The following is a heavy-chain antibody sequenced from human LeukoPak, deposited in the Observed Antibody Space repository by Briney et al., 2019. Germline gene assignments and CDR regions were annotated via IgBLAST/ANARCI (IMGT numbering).Heavy chain of an antibody. CDR3: ARKSPLVVPAASYYYYYYMDV. J-gene: IGHJ6*03. Sequence: GASVKVSCKASGYTFTSYGISWVRQAPGQGLEWMGWISAYNGNTNYAQKLQGRVTMTTDTSTSTAYMELRSLRSDDTAVYYCARKSPLVVPAASYYYYYYMDVWGKGTTVTVSS. D-gene: IGHD2-2*01. CDR1: GYTFTSYG. V-gene: IGHV1-18*01. CDR2: ISAYNGNT.